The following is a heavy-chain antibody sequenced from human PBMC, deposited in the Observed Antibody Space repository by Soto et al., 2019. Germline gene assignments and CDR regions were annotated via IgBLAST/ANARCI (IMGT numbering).Heavy chain of an antibody. CDR2: IWYDGSNK. D-gene: IGHD3-9*01. CDR3: ARYHILTGYYDGSLDY. CDR1: GFTFSSYG. V-gene: IGHV3-33*01. J-gene: IGHJ4*02. Sequence: GGSLRLSCAASGFTFSSYGMHWVRQAPGKGLEWVAVIWYDGSNKYYADSVKGRFTISRDNSKNTLYLQMNSLRAEDTAVYYCARYHILTGYYDGSLDYWGQGTLVTVSS.